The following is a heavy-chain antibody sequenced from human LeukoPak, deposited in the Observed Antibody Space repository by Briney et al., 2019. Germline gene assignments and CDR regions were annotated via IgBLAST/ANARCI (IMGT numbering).Heavy chain of an antibody. Sequence: PGGSLRLSCAASGFTFSSYAMSWVRQAPGKGLEWVSAISGSGGSTYYADSVKGRFTISRDNSKNTLYLQMSSLRAEDTAVYYCTGGGGYCSGGRCYGHYSMDVWGQGTTVTVSS. CDR3: TGGGGYCSGGRCYGHYSMDV. CDR2: ISGSGGST. J-gene: IGHJ6*02. D-gene: IGHD2-15*01. V-gene: IGHV3-23*01. CDR1: GFTFSSYA.